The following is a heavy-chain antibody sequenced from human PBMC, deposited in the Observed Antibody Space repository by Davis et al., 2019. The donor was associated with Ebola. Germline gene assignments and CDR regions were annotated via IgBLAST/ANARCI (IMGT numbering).Heavy chain of an antibody. CDR2: ISYDGSNK. CDR1: GFTFSSYA. D-gene: IGHD3-10*01. J-gene: IGHJ6*02. CDR3: ARDGQLWFGELLYSDHYGMDV. V-gene: IGHV3-30*04. Sequence: GESLKISCAASGFTFSSYAMHWVRQAPGKGLEWVAVISYDGSNKYYADSVKGRFTISRDNSKNTLYLQMNSLRAEDTALYYCARDGQLWFGELLYSDHYGMDVWGQGTTVTVSS.